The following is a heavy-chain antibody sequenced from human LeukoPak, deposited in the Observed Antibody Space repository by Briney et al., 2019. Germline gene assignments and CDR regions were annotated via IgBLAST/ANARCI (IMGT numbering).Heavy chain of an antibody. CDR3: ARDVPPMALRYFGDAFDI. J-gene: IGHJ3*02. Sequence: PSQTLSLTCTVSGGSISSGSYYWSWIRQPAGKGLEWIGRLYTSGSTNYNPSLKSRVTISVDTSKNQFSLKLSSVTAADTAVYYCARDVPPMALRYFGDAFDIWGQGTMVTVSS. CDR1: GGSISSGSYY. V-gene: IGHV4-61*02. CDR2: LYTSGST. D-gene: IGHD3-9*01.